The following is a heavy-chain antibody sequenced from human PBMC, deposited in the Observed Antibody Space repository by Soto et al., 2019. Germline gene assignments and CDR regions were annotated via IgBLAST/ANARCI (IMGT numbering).Heavy chain of an antibody. CDR1: GGSISSSNW. J-gene: IGHJ6*02. V-gene: IGHV4-4*02. CDR2: IYHSGST. CDR3: ARVSEPQNCGMDV. D-gene: IGHD1-1*01. Sequence: SETLSLTCAVSGGSISSSNWWSWVRQPPGKGLEWIGEIYHSGSTNYNPSLKSRVTISVDKSKNQFSLKLSSVTAADTAVYYCARVSEPQNCGMDVWGQGTTVTVSS.